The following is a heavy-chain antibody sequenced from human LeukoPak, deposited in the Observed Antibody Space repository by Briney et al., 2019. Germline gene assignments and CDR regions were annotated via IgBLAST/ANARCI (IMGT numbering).Heavy chain of an antibody. Sequence: GGSLRLSCAASGFTVSSNYMSWVRQAPGKGLEWVSVIYSGGSTYYADSVKGRFTISRDNSKNTLYLQTNSLRAEDTAVYYCAREGLAAHDAFDIWGQGTMVTVSS. CDR3: AREGLAAHDAFDI. CDR2: IYSGGST. J-gene: IGHJ3*02. D-gene: IGHD6-6*01. V-gene: IGHV3-53*01. CDR1: GFTVSSNY.